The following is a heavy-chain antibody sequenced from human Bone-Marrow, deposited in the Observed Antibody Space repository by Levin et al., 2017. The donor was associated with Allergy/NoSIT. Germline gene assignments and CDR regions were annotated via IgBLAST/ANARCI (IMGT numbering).Heavy chain of an antibody. CDR1: GYTFTSYY. CDR3: ARVIAAATDFGY. J-gene: IGHJ4*02. D-gene: IGHD6-13*01. CDR2: INPSGGST. Sequence: ASVKVSCKASGYTFTSYYMHWVRQAPGQGLEWMGIINPSGGSTSYAQKFQGRVTMTRDTSTSTGYMELSSLRSEDTAVYYCARVIAAATDFGYWGQGTLVTVSS. V-gene: IGHV1-46*01.